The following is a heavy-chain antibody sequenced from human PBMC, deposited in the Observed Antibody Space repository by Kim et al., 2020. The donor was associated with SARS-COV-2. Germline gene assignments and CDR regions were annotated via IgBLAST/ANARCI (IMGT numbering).Heavy chain of an antibody. CDR1: GFTFSSYG. CDR2: ISYDGSNK. J-gene: IGHJ4*02. V-gene: IGHV3-30*18. CDR3: AKGRAVVVVPAAINH. Sequence: GGSLRLSCAASGFTFSSYGMHWVRQAPGKGLEWVAVISYDGSNKYYADSVKGRFTISRDNSKNTLYLQMNSLRAEDTAVYYCAKGRAVVVVPAAINHWGQGTLVTVSS. D-gene: IGHD2-2*02.